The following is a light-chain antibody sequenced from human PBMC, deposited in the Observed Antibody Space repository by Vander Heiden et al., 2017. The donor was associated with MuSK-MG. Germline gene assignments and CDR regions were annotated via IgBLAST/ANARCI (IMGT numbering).Light chain of an antibody. CDR3: QAWDSVTVV. J-gene: IGLJ2*01. CDR1: KLGDKY. Sequence: SYQLIQPPSVSVSPGQTASITCSGHKLGDKYAAWYQQKPGQSPVLVIYQDMKRPSGIPERFSGSNSGDTATLTISGTQTMDEAEYFCQAWDSVTVVFGGGTKLTVL. V-gene: IGLV3-1*01. CDR2: QDM.